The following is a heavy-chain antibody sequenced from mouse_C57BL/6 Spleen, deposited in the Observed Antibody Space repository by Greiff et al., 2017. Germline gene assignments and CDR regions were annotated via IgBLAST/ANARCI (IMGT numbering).Heavy chain of an antibody. CDR2: IDPSASYT. J-gene: IGHJ4*01. D-gene: IGHD2-4*01. CDR1: GYTFTSYW. CDR3: ASRLGSMDY. V-gene: IGHV1-50*01. Sequence: QVQLQQPGAELVKPGASVKLSCKASGYTFTSYWMQWVKQRPGQGLEWSGEIDPSASYTNYNQKFKGKATLTVDTSSSTAYIQLSSLTSEASAVYYCASRLGSMDYWGQGTSVTVSS.